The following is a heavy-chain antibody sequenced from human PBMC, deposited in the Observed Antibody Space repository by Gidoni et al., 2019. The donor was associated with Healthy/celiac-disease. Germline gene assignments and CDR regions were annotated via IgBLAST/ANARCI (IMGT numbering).Heavy chain of an antibody. J-gene: IGHJ6*02. CDR2: ISSSSSYI. D-gene: IGHD6-13*01. CDR1: GFTFSSYS. CDR3: ARVGSGLGYGYLAAAGTRDYYYYGMDV. V-gene: IGHV3-21*01. Sequence: EVQLVESGGGLVKPGGSLRLSCAASGFTFSSYSMNWVRQAPGKGLEWVSSISSSSSYIYYADSVKGRFTISRDNAKNSLYLQMNSLRAEDTAVYYCARVGSGLGYGYLAAAGTRDYYYYGMDVWGQGTTVTVSS.